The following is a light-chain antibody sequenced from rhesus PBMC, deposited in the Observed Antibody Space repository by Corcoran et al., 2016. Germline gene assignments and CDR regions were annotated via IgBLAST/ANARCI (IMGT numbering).Light chain of an antibody. CDR1: QNIYSD. Sequence: DIQMTQSPSALSASVGDRVTISCRASQNIYSDLAWYQQKPGKAPKLLIYAASSLQTGIPSRFSGSGSWTVFTLTISSLQPEDSAAYYCQHYYDNPFTFGPGTKLDIK. CDR3: QHYYDNPFT. CDR2: AAS. V-gene: IGKV1S12*01. J-gene: IGKJ3*01.